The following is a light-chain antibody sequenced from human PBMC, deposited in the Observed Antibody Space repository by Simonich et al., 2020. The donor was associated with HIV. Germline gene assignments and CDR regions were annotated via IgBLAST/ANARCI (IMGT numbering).Light chain of an antibody. Sequence: QSALTQPASVSGSPGQSITISCTGTSSDVGGYNLVSWYQQHPVKAPKLMIYDVSNRPSGVSNRFSGSKSGNTASLTISGLQAEDEADYYCSSYTSSSTRVFGGGTKLTVL. CDR1: SSDVGGYNL. CDR3: SSYTSSSTRV. V-gene: IGLV2-14*02. CDR2: DVS. J-gene: IGLJ3*02.